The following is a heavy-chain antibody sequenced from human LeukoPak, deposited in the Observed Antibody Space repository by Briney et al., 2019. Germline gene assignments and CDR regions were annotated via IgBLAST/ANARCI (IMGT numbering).Heavy chain of an antibody. V-gene: IGHV4-59*01. CDR2: IYYSGST. J-gene: IGHJ4*02. D-gene: IGHD6-19*01. Sequence: SETLSLTCTVSGGSMSTYYWSWIRQPPGKGLEWIGYIYYSGSTNYNPSLESRVTISVDTSTNQFSLKLSSVTAADTAMYFCARDRSSGYFFDYWGLGTLVTVSS. CDR3: ARDRSSGYFFDY. CDR1: GGSMSTYY.